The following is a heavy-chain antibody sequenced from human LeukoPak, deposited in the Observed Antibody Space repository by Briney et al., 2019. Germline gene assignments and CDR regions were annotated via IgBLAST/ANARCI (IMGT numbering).Heavy chain of an antibody. D-gene: IGHD3-10*01. CDR1: GGTFSSYA. V-gene: IGHV1-69*05. CDR3: ARDRSGSYYGNFDY. J-gene: IGHJ4*02. Sequence: ASVKVSCKASGGTFSSYAISWERQAPGQGLEWMGGIIPIFGTANYAQKFQGRVTITTDESTSTAYMELSSLRSEDTAVYYCARDRSGSYYGNFDYWGQGTLVTVSS. CDR2: IIPIFGTA.